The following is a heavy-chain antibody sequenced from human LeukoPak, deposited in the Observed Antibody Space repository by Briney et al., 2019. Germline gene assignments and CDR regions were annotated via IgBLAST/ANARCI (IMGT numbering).Heavy chain of an antibody. V-gene: IGHV3-9*01. Sequence: SLRLSCAASGFTFEDYAMHWVRQAPGKGLEWVSGISWNSSSIGYADSVKGRFTISRDNAKNSLYLQMNSLRAEDTALYYCAKDGGIVAAAGTGYYFDYWGQGTLVTVSS. J-gene: IGHJ4*02. CDR2: ISWNSSSI. CDR1: GFTFEDYA. CDR3: AKDGGIVAAAGTGYYFDY. D-gene: IGHD6-13*01.